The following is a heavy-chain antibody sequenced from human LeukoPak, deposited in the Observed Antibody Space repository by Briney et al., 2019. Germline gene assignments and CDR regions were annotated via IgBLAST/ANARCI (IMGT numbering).Heavy chain of an antibody. D-gene: IGHD4/OR15-4a*01. V-gene: IGHV3-53*01. CDR3: ARRAGAYSHPYDY. J-gene: IGHJ4*02. CDR2: IYSDNT. Sequence: GGSLRLSCAASGFTFSDYYMSWVRQAPGKGPEWVSFIYSDNTHYSDSVKGRFTISRDNSKNTLHLQMNSLRAEDTAVYYCARRAGAYSHPYDYWGQGTLVTVSS. CDR1: GFTFSDYY.